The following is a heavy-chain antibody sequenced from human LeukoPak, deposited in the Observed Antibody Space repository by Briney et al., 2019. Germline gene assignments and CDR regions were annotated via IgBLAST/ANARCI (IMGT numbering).Heavy chain of an antibody. CDR2: ISGSGGST. CDR1: GSTFSSYA. J-gene: IGHJ4*02. Sequence: GGSLRLSCAASGSTFSSYAMSWVRQAPGKGLEWVSAISGSGGSTYYADSVKGRFTISRDNSKNTLYLQMNSLRAEDTAVYYCAKDIVVVPAAMYYFDYWGQGTLVTVSS. CDR3: AKDIVVVPAAMYYFDY. D-gene: IGHD2-2*01. V-gene: IGHV3-23*01.